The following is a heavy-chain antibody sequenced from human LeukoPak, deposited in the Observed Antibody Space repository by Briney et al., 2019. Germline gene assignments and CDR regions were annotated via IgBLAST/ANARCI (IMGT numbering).Heavy chain of an antibody. D-gene: IGHD2-2*01. Sequence: GGSLRLSCAASGFTFSDYYMTWIRQAPGKGLEWISYISSRSSTIYYADSVKGRFTISRDNAKNSLYLQMNSLRAEDTAVYYCARGFGVPAAHFDYWGQGPWSPSPQ. CDR3: ARGFGVPAAHFDY. V-gene: IGHV3-11*04. CDR1: GFTFSDYY. CDR2: ISSRSSTI. J-gene: IGHJ4*02.